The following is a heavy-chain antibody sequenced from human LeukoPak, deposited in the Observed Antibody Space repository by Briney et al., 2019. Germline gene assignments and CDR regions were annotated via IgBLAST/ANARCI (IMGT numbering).Heavy chain of an antibody. D-gene: IGHD2-2*01. Sequence: ASVKVSCKASGYTFTNYGISWVRQAPGEGREWMGWISAYNGNTNYAQKLQGRVTITTDTSTSTAYMELRSLRSDDTAVYYCARDGYSAIGNNYYYYGMDVWGQGPTVTVS. V-gene: IGHV1-18*01. CDR1: GYTFTNYG. J-gene: IGHJ6*02. CDR2: ISAYNGNT. CDR3: ARDGYSAIGNNYYYYGMDV.